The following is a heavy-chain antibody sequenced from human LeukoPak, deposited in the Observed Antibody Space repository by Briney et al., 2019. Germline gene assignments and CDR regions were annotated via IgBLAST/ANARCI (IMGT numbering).Heavy chain of an antibody. J-gene: IGHJ3*02. Sequence: ASVKVCFKASGYTFTCYYMRWVRQAPGQGLEWMGWINPNSGGTNYAQKFQGRVTMTRDTSISTAYMELSRLRSDDTAVYYCARVQYSGWTGMRAFDIWGQGTMVTVSS. CDR3: ARVQYSGWTGMRAFDI. D-gene: IGHD6-19*01. CDR1: GYTFTCYY. CDR2: INPNSGGT. V-gene: IGHV1-2*02.